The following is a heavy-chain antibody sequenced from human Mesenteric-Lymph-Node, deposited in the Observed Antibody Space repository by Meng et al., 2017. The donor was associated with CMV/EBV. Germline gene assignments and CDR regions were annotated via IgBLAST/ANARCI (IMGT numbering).Heavy chain of an antibody. CDR3: GRGFLPDP. CDR1: GFTVSSNY. Sequence: GGSLRLSCAASGFTVSSNYVSWVRQAPGKGLEWVSVIYSGGNTYYADSVKGRFTISRDNANDSVYLEMTSLRAEDTAVYYCGRGFLPDPWGQGQLVTVSS. V-gene: IGHV3-53*01. CDR2: IYSGGNT. J-gene: IGHJ5*02. D-gene: IGHD3-3*01.